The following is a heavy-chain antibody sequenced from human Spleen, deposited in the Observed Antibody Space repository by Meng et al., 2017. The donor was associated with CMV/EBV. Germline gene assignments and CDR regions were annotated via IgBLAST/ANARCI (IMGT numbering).Heavy chain of an antibody. CDR2: VYYTGGS. J-gene: IGHJ4*02. CDR1: GGSIRTYY. CDR3: ARGTHSFHD. D-gene: IGHD4-11*01. Sequence: SETLSLTCSVSGGSIRTYYWSWLRQSPGKGLEWIANVYYTGGSNYNPSLKSRVTISVDTSKNQFSLKVNSLTAADTAVYYCARGTHSFHDWGQGTLVTVSS. V-gene: IGHV4-59*01.